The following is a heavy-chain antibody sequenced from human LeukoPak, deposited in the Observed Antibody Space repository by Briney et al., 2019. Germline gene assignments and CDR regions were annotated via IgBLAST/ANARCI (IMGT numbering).Heavy chain of an antibody. Sequence: PGGSLRLSCAASGFTFSSYEMNWVRQAPGKGLEWVSYISDSGNTIYYADFVKGRFTISRDNAKNSLYLQMNSLRAEDTAVYYCAREVLVGGPFYYWGQGTLVTVSS. CDR1: GFTFSSYE. D-gene: IGHD2-15*01. CDR3: AREVLVGGPFYY. CDR2: ISDSGNTI. J-gene: IGHJ4*02. V-gene: IGHV3-48*03.